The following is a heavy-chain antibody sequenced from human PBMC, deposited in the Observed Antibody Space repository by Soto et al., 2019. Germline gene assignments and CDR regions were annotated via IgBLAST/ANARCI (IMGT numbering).Heavy chain of an antibody. V-gene: IGHV1-46*03. CDR2: INPSGVST. CDR3: TRIKTNQNAEYFEY. Sequence: QVQLVQSGAEVKEPGASVKVSCKASGFTFTWYYMHWVRQAPGQGLEWMGIINPSGVSTSYAQKFQGRVTMTRDTSTSTVYMELSSLRSEDTAVYYCTRIKTNQNAEYFEYWGQGTLVTVSS. CDR1: GFTFTWYY. J-gene: IGHJ1*01.